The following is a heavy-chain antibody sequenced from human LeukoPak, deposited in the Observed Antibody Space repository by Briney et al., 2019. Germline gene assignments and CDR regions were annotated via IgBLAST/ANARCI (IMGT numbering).Heavy chain of an antibody. CDR1: GFSFSSFS. J-gene: IGHJ4*02. CDR2: ISGGSSFT. CDR3: ARDLGYSSGPNY. V-gene: IGHV3-21*01. Sequence: PGGSLRLSCAASGFSFSSFSMNWVRQVPGKGLEWVSYISGGSSFTYYVDSVKGRFTISRDNAKNSLYLQMNSLRAEDTAVYYCARDLGYSSGPNYWGQGTRVTVSS. D-gene: IGHD6-19*01.